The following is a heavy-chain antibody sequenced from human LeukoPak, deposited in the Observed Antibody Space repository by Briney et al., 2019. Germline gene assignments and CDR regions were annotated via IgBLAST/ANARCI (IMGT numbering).Heavy chain of an antibody. V-gene: IGHV3-21*04. CDR1: GFTFSNYD. CDR3: VKSPRGAVWYYFDY. Sequence: GGSLRLSCVASGFTFSNYDMNWVRQAPGKGLEWVSFISSSSSYIYYADSVKGRFTISRDNAKKSLYLQMNSLRAEDMALYYCVKSPRGAVWYYFDYWGQGTLVTVSS. J-gene: IGHJ4*02. D-gene: IGHD3-10*01. CDR2: ISSSSSYI.